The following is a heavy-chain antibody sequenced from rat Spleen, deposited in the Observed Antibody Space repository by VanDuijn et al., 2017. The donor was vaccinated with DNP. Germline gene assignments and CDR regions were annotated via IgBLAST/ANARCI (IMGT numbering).Heavy chain of an antibody. J-gene: IGHJ2*01. Sequence: EVQLVESGGGLVQPGRSLKLSCAASGFTFSDYYMAWVRQAPQKGLEWVASISYEGSSTYYGDSVKGRFTISRDNAKSTLYLQMNSLRSEDTATYYCARQDNNPWYFDYWGQGVMVTVSS. CDR2: ISYEGSST. V-gene: IGHV5-22*01. CDR1: GFTFSDYY. D-gene: IGHD1-10*01. CDR3: ARQDNNPWYFDY.